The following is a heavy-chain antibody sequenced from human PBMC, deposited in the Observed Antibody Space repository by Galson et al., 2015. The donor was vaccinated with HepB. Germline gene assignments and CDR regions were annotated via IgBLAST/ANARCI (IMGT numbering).Heavy chain of an antibody. CDR1: GGTFSSYA. CDR3: ATRHSTRGYSYGYGMGGIYYFDY. J-gene: IGHJ4*02. Sequence: SVKVSCKASGGTFSSYAISWVRQAPGQGLEWMGGIIPIFGTANYAQKFQGRVTITADESTSTAYMELSSLRSEDTAVYYCATRHSTRGYSYGYGMGGIYYFDYWGQGTLVTVSS. CDR2: IIPIFGTA. D-gene: IGHD5-18*01. V-gene: IGHV1-69*13.